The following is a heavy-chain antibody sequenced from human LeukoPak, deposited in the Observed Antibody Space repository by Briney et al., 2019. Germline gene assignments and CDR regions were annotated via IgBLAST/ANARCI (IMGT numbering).Heavy chain of an antibody. J-gene: IGHJ4*02. CDR3: ARRVVRGVITTQPTDY. CDR2: IYYSGST. Sequence: SETLSLTCTVSGGSISSSSYYWGWIRQPPGKGLEWIGSIYYSGSTYYNPSLKSRVTISVDTSKNQFSLKLSSVTAADTAVYYCARRVVRGVITTQPTDYWGQGTLVTASS. V-gene: IGHV4-39*01. D-gene: IGHD3-10*01. CDR1: GGSISSSSYY.